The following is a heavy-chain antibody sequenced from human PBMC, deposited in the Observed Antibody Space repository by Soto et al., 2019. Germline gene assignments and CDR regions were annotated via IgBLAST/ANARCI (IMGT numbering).Heavy chain of an antibody. CDR2: ISAYNGNT. V-gene: IGHV1-18*01. CDR1: GYTFTSYG. J-gene: IGHJ5*02. Sequence: ASVKVSCKASGYTFTSYGISWVRQAPGQGLEWMGWISAYNGNTNYAQKLQGRVTMTTDTSTSTAYMELRSLRSDDTAVYYCARDARRWDSCGWSGPWGQGTLVTVSS. D-gene: IGHD6-19*01. CDR3: ARDARRWDSCGWSGP.